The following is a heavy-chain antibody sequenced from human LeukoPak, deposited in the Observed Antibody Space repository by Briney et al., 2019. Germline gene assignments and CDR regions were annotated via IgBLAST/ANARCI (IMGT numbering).Heavy chain of an antibody. Sequence: GGSLRLSCAASGFTFDDYAMHWVRQAPGKGLEWVSGISWNSGSIGYADSVKGRFTISRDNAKNSLYLQMNSLRAEDTALYYCARIIAVAGTSLDESAKGYYYYYGMDVWGQGTTVTVSS. J-gene: IGHJ6*02. CDR1: GFTFDDYA. CDR3: ARIIAVAGTSLDESAKGYYYYYGMDV. CDR2: ISWNSGSI. V-gene: IGHV3-9*01. D-gene: IGHD6-19*01.